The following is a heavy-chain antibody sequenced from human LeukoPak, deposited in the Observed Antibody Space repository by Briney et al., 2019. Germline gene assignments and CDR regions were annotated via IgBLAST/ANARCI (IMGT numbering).Heavy chain of an antibody. CDR1: GGSISSGGYS. J-gene: IGHJ4*02. Sequence: PSETLSLTCAVSGGSISSGGYSWSWIRQPPGKGLEWIGYIYYSGNTNYNPSLKSRVTISIDTSKNQFSLKLSSVTAADTAVYYCARGGYYFDYWGQGTLVTVSS. CDR3: ARGGYYFDY. CDR2: IYYSGNT. V-gene: IGHV4-61*08. D-gene: IGHD3-22*01.